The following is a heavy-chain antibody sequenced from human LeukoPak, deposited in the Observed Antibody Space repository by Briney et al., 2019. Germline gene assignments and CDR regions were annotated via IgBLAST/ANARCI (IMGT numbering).Heavy chain of an antibody. V-gene: IGHV3-23*01. Sequence: GGSLRLSCAASGFSFSSYAMSWVRQAPGKGLEWVSAISASGASTYHADSVKDRFTISRDNSKNTLYLQMNSLRAEDTAVYYCAKDLDYSSGWYGDYTKTFDYWGQGTLAPSPQ. CDR3: AKDLDYSSGWYGDYTKTFDY. CDR2: ISASGAST. D-gene: IGHD6-19*01. CDR1: GFSFSSYA. J-gene: IGHJ4*02.